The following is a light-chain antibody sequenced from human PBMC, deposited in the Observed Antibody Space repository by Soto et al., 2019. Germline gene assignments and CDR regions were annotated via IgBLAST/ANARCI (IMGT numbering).Light chain of an antibody. CDR1: QSVSSSY. V-gene: IGKV3-20*01. CDR3: QQYGSSPRT. Sequence: EIVLTQSPGTLSLSPGERATLSCRASQSVSSSYLAWYQQKPGQAPRLLIYGASSRATGIPERFSGSGSGTDFTLTISRLEPEDFAVYFCQQYGSSPRTFVQGTKVEVK. J-gene: IGKJ1*01. CDR2: GAS.